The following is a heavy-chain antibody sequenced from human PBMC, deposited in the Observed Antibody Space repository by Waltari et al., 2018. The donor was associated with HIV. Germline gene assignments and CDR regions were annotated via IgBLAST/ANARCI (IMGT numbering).Heavy chain of an antibody. CDR1: GGRFSNYA. D-gene: IGHD3-3*01. CDR3: ATGDGRNFGVVREYYHYGMDV. Sequence: QVQIVQSGAEVKKPGCSVKVSCEASGGRFSNYAVSWVGPVPGQGLEGLGGVIPIFGSPDYSQKFHGRLTIVADESINTAYMELSSLTSEDTAVYYCATGDGRNFGVVREYYHYGMDVWGQGTTVTVSS. CDR2: VIPIFGSP. J-gene: IGHJ6*02. V-gene: IGHV1-69*01.